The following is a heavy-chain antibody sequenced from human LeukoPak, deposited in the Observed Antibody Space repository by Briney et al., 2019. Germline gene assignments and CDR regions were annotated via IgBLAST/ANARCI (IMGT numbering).Heavy chain of an antibody. V-gene: IGHV1-18*01. CDR2: ISAYNGDT. CDR1: GYTFTSYG. J-gene: IGHJ6*03. Sequence: ASVKVSCKASGYTFTSYGINWVRQAPGQGLEWMGWISAYNGDTNYAQKLQGRVTMTTDTSTSTAYMELRSLRSDDTAVYYCARVPYYYYYMDVWGKGTTVTVSS. CDR3: ARVPYYYYYMDV.